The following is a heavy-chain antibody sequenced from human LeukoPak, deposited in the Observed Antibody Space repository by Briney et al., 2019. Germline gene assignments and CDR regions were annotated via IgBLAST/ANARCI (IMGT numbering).Heavy chain of an antibody. Sequence: PSETLSLTCAVYGGSFSGYFWSWIRQPPGKGLEWIGEISLGASANYNPSLKSRVTISMDTSENQFSLKLSSVTAADTAVYYCARFGYGPGNYYNGGNPWGQGILVTVSS. J-gene: IGHJ5*02. CDR2: ISLGASA. D-gene: IGHD3-10*01. V-gene: IGHV4-34*01. CDR3: ARFGYGPGNYYNGGNP. CDR1: GGSFSGYF.